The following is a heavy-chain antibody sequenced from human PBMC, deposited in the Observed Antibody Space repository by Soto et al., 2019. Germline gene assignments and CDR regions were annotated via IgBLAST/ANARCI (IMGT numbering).Heavy chain of an antibody. CDR1: GFTFSSYA. Sequence: EVQLLESGGGLVQPGGSLRLSCAASGFTFSSYAMRWVRQAPGKGLEWVSAISGSGGSTYYADSVKGRFTISRDNSKNTVDLQMNSLRGEDTAVYYCASRGSGSDYDYWGQGTLVTVSS. D-gene: IGHD1-26*01. V-gene: IGHV3-23*01. J-gene: IGHJ4*02. CDR3: ASRGSGSDYDY. CDR2: ISGSGGST.